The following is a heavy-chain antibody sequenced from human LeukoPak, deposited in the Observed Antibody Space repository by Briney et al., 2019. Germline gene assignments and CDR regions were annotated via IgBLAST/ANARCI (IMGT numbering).Heavy chain of an antibody. Sequence: PSETLSLTCTVSGGSISSHYWGWIRQPPGKGLEWIGYIYYSGSTNYNPSLKSRVTISVDTSKNQFSLKLSSVTAADTAAYYCARGLTGTRTFDYWGQGTLVTVSS. D-gene: IGHD1-7*01. CDR2: IYYSGST. CDR3: ARGLTGTRTFDY. J-gene: IGHJ4*02. V-gene: IGHV4-59*11. CDR1: GGSISSHY.